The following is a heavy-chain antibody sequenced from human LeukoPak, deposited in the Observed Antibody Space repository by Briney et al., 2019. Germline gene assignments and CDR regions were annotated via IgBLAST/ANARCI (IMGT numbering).Heavy chain of an antibody. V-gene: IGHV3-74*01. CDR1: GFTFSSYW. CDR3: ARILLDSSSWYYFDY. Sequence: GGSLRLSCAASGFTFSSYWMHWVRQAPGKGLVWVSRINTDGSSTSYADSVKGRFTISRDNSKNTLYLQMNSLRAEDTAVYYCARILLDSSSWYYFDYWGQGTLVTVSS. D-gene: IGHD6-13*01. J-gene: IGHJ4*02. CDR2: INTDGSST.